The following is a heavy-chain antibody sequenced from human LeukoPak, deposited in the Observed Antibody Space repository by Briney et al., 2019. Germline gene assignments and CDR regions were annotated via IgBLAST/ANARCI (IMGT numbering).Heavy chain of an antibody. Sequence: PGGSLRLSCAASGFTFRSYAMHWVRQAPGKGLVWVSRIKSDGSSTSYADSVKGRFTISRDNAKNTLYLQMNSLRAEDTAVYYCARRSAARDAFDIWGQGTMVTVSS. V-gene: IGHV3-74*01. CDR3: ARRSAARDAFDI. CDR1: GFTFRSYA. J-gene: IGHJ3*02. D-gene: IGHD6-6*01. CDR2: IKSDGSST.